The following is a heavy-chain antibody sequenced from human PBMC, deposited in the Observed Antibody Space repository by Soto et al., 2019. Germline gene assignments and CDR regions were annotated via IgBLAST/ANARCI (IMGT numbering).Heavy chain of an antibody. D-gene: IGHD3-9*01. V-gene: IGHV1-8*01. CDR3: ARAPYSSLWFLSH. CDR2: MDPNRGHS. J-gene: IGHJ4*02. CDR1: GYNISSYD. Sequence: ASVKVSCKASGYNISSYDIIWVRQAAGQGLEWMGWMDPNRGHSDSVQNFRGRVTMTTNISSNTAYMELSGLRSDDTGVYYCARAPYSSLWFLSHWAQGTLVTVSS.